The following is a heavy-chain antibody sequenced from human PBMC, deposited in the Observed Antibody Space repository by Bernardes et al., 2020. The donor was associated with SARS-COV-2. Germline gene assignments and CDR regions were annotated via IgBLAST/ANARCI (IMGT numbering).Heavy chain of an antibody. D-gene: IGHD6-19*01. J-gene: IGHJ4*02. CDR3: GRDRGHSSRRCGVFDY. CDR2: ITTVSAT. Sequence: GGSLSLSCAASGFNFNDYYMSWIRQAPGKGLECISSITTVSATYYADSVKGRFTVSRDDANNSLYLQMNSLRTEDTAGYYCGRDRGHSSRRCGVFDYWGQGMVVSVSA. CDR1: GFNFNDYY. V-gene: IGHV3-11*01.